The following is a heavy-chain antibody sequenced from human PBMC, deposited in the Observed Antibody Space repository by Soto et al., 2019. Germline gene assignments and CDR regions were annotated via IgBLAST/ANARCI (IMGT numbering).Heavy chain of an antibody. D-gene: IGHD2-2*01. J-gene: IGHJ5*02. V-gene: IGHV3-74*01. CDR1: GFRFSSYW. CDR2: INSDGSST. Sequence: VVSLILSCAASGFRFSSYWMHWVRQAPGKGLVWVSRINSDGSSTRYADSVKGRFTISRDNAKNTVYLQMNSLRAEDTAVYYCAREVCWYQLLFADWFYHWGNRTPVT. CDR3: AREVCWYQLLFADWFYH.